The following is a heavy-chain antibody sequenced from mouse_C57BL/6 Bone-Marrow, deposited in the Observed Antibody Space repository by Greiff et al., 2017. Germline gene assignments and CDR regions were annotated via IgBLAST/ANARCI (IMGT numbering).Heavy chain of an antibody. J-gene: IGHJ3*01. D-gene: IGHD1-1*01. CDR3: AREPHYYGSSYWFAY. Sequence: QVQLKQSGAELARPGASVKLSCKASGYTFTSYGISWVKQRTGQGLEWIGEIYPRSGNTYYNEKFKGKATLTADKSSSTEYMELRSLTSEDSAVYFCAREPHYYGSSYWFAYWGQGTLVTVSA. CDR2: IYPRSGNT. V-gene: IGHV1-81*01. CDR1: GYTFTSYG.